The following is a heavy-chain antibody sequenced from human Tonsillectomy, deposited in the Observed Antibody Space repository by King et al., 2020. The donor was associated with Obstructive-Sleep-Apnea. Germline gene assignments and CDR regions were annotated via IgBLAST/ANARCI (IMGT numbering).Heavy chain of an antibody. CDR3: ARGTKPYRRGVLVRGVMGNWFHP. J-gene: IGHJ5*02. Sequence: VQLQQWGAGLLQPSETLSLTCAVYGGSFSGYYWSWIRQPPGKGLEWIGEINHSGRINYNPSLKSRVTISVDTSKNQFSLKLSSVTAADTAMFYCARGTKPYRRGVLVRGVMGNWFHPGGQGTLVTASS. V-gene: IGHV4-34*01. CDR2: INHSGRI. CDR1: GGSFSGYY. D-gene: IGHD3-10*01.